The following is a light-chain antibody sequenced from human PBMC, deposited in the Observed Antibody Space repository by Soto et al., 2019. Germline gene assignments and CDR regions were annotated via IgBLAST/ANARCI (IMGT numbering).Light chain of an antibody. V-gene: IGKV3-15*01. CDR2: GAS. CDR1: QSISDT. Sequence: ETVMTQSPPTLSVSPGGRATLSCRASQSISDTLAWYQQNPGQAPRLLIHGASTRATGFPARFSGSGSGTDFTLTISRLEPEDSAVYYCQQYGNSPWTFGQGTRLEIK. CDR3: QQYGNSPWT. J-gene: IGKJ5*01.